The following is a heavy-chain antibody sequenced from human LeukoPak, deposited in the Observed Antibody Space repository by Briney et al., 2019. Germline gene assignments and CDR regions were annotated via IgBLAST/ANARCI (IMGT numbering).Heavy chain of an antibody. CDR2: IYTAGRT. CDR1: GGSISSYW. V-gene: IGHV4-4*07. J-gene: IGHJ4*02. CDR3: ARAGYTIRSYRFDY. Sequence: PSETLSLNCSVSGGSISSYWWSWIRQPAGKGLEFIGRIYTAGRTNYNPPLKSRVSMSVDTSKNKFSLELRSVTAADTAVYFCARAGYTIRSYRFDYWGQGALVTVSS. D-gene: IGHD3-16*02.